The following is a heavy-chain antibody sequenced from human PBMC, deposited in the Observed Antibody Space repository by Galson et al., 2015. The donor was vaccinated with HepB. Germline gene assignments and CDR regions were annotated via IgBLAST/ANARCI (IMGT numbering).Heavy chain of an antibody. CDR1: GFTFSDYH. J-gene: IGHJ3*02. CDR2: IGSSSSYT. D-gene: IGHD3-9*01. CDR3: ARSYWDYYDILTGPSSAFDI. Sequence: SLRLSCAASGFTFSDYHMSWIRQAPGKGLEWVSYIGSSSSYTNYADSVKGRFTISRDNAKNSLYLQMNSLRAEDTAVYYCARSYWDYYDILTGPSSAFDIWGQGTMVTVSS. V-gene: IGHV3-11*06.